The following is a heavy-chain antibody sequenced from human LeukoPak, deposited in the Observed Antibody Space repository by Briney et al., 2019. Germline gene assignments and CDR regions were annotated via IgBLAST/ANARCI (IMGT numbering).Heavy chain of an antibody. CDR1: GFTFSSYC. V-gene: IGHV3-74*01. CDR2: INPDGSRP. CDR3: SSVVCGYYPPVEAFDI. J-gene: IGHJ3*02. D-gene: IGHD3-3*01. Sequence: GGSLRLSCSASGFTFSSYCMHWVRQAPGKGLVWVSGINPDGSRPNAAASVKGRFTFLSNNPKKPLFLQMNNRKAEDTALYYCSSVVCGYYPPVEAFDIWGQGTMVTVSS.